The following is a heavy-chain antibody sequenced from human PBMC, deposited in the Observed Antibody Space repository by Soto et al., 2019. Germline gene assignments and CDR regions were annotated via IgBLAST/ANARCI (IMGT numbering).Heavy chain of an antibody. V-gene: IGHV4-34*01. CDR3: ARDPKVSGSSQTRPDF. Sequence: LSLTCSIYSGSFGCYYWSRIPQPPGKGLEWIGEISQSGNTNYSPSLKSRVSISIDTSKKQFSLNLASVSAAYTAVYYCARDPKVSGSSQTRPDFWGQGTLVTVSS. D-gene: IGHD6-6*01. CDR1: SGSFGCYY. CDR2: ISQSGNT. J-gene: IGHJ4*02.